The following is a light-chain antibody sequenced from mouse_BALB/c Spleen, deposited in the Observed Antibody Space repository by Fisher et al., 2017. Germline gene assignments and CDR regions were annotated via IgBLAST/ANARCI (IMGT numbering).Light chain of an antibody. Sequence: IVLTQSPAIMSASPGEKVTLTCSASSSVSYMHWYQQKSGTSPKRWIYDTSKLASGVPGRFSGSGSGTSYSLTISRMEAEDAATYYCQQRSSYPWTFGGGTKLEIK. J-gene: IGKJ1*01. CDR1: SSVSY. CDR3: QQRSSYPWT. V-gene: IGKV4-59*01. CDR2: DTS.